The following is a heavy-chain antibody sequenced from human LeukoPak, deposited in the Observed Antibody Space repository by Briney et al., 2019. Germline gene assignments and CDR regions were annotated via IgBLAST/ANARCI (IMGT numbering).Heavy chain of an antibody. J-gene: IGHJ4*02. CDR2: ISGSGGST. CDR3: AASSGYYYTAFRY. Sequence: GGSLRLSCAVSGFTFSRYWMNWVRQAPGKGLEWVSTISGSGGSTYYADSVKGRFTISRDNSKNTLYLQMNSLRAEDTAVYYCAASSGYYYTAFRYWGQGTLVTVSS. CDR1: GFTFSRYW. D-gene: IGHD3-22*01. V-gene: IGHV3-23*01.